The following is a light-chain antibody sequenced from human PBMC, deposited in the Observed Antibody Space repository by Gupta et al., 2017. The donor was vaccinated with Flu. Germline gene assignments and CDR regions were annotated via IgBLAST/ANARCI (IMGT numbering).Light chain of an antibody. Sequence: SITISGTGTRSDGGSFNLVSWYQQYPGKAPKLIIYEGSRRPSGVSNRFSGSKSGNTASLTISGRQAEDEADYYCCSYAGSDVYVFGTGTKVTVL. CDR2: EGS. J-gene: IGLJ1*01. CDR1: RSDGGSFNL. CDR3: CSYAGSDVYV. V-gene: IGLV2-23*01.